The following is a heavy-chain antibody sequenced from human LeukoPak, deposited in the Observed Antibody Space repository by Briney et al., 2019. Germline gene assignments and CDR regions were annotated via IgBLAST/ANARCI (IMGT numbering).Heavy chain of an antibody. J-gene: IGHJ4*02. V-gene: IGHV1-18*01. Sequence: ASVKVSCKASGYTFTSYGISWVRQAPGQGLEWMGWISAYNGNTNYAQKLQGRVTMTTNTSTSTAYMELRSLRSDDTAVYYCARDHEYGGNSDYWGQGTLVTVSS. D-gene: IGHD4-23*01. CDR1: GYTFTSYG. CDR3: ARDHEYGGNSDY. CDR2: ISAYNGNT.